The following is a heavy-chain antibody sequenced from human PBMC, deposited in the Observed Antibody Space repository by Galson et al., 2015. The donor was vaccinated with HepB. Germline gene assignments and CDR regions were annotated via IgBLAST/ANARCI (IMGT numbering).Heavy chain of an antibody. CDR2: INPILGTA. V-gene: IGHV1-69*13. CDR1: ENTLSSYT. J-gene: IGHJ6*02. Sequence: SVKVSCKASENTLSSYTINWVRQAPGQGLEWVGGINPILGTADYAQKFQGRVTITADDPTSTAYMELSSLRFDDTAVYYCAREGPLYNWKSRSDSYIYGMDVWGQGTTVTVSS. D-gene: IGHD1-20*01. CDR3: AREGPLYNWKSRSDSYIYGMDV.